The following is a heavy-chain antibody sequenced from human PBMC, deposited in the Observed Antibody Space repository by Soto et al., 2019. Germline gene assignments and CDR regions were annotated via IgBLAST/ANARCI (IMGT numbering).Heavy chain of an antibody. D-gene: IGHD4-17*01. CDR2: ISAYNGNT. Sequence: QVQLVQSGAEVKKPGASVKVSCKASGYTFTSYGISWVRQAPGQGLEWMGWISAYNGNTNYAQKLQGRVTMTTDTSTSTGYMELRSLRSDDTAVYYCARDWSYDYGDYSWFDPWGQGTLVTVSS. CDR3: ARDWSYDYGDYSWFDP. J-gene: IGHJ5*02. V-gene: IGHV1-18*01. CDR1: GYTFTSYG.